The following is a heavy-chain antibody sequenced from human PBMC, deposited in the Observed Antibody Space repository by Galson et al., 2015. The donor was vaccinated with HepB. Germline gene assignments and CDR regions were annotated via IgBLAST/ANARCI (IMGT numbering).Heavy chain of an antibody. CDR2: ISAYNGNT. J-gene: IGHJ4*02. CDR1: GYTFTMFG. V-gene: IGHV1-18*01. Sequence: SVKVSCKASGYTFTMFGISWVRQAPGQGLEWMGWISAYNGNTKYAQKLQGRVTMTTDTSTSTAYMELRSLRSDDTAVYYCTRERGDYGDRPNYFDFWGQGTLVSVSS. D-gene: IGHD4-17*01. CDR3: TRERGDYGDRPNYFDF.